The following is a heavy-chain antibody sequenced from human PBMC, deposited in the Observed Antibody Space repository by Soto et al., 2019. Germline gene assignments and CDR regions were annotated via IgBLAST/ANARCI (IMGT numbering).Heavy chain of an antibody. Sequence: PSETLSLTCTVSGGSIRSSTYYWGWIRQPPGKGLEWIGSIYYSGSTHYNPSLKSRVTMSVDTSTNQFSLKLNSVTAADTAVYYCARHEGGAAADRPLDYRGQGTLVTVSS. J-gene: IGHJ4*02. V-gene: IGHV4-39*01. D-gene: IGHD6-13*01. CDR2: IYYSGST. CDR3: ARHEGGAAADRPLDY. CDR1: GGSIRSSTYY.